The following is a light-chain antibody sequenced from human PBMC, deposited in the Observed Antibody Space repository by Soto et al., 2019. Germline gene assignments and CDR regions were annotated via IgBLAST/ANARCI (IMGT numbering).Light chain of an antibody. J-gene: IGLJ1*01. CDR3: SSCTSGSTYV. CDR1: SSDVGGYNY. CDR2: EVT. V-gene: IGLV2-14*01. Sequence: QSVLTQPASVSGSPGQSITISCTGTSSDVGGYNYVSWYQQYPDKAPKLLIYEVTNRLSGVSNRFSGSKSGNTASLTISGLQAEDEADYYCSSCTSGSTYVFGTGTKLTVL.